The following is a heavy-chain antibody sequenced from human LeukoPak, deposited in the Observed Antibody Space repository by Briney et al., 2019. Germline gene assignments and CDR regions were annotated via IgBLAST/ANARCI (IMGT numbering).Heavy chain of an antibody. CDR1: GYTFTSYA. CDR3: ARVPCITTSCSPINWFDP. Sequence: ASVKVSCKASGYTFTSYAMHWVRQAPGQGLEWMGWINPNNGGTGYAQKFQGRVTMTRDTSISTAYMELSGLRSDDTAVYYCARVPCITTSCSPINWFDPWGQGTLVTVSS. D-gene: IGHD2-2*01. V-gene: IGHV1-2*02. J-gene: IGHJ5*02. CDR2: INPNNGGT.